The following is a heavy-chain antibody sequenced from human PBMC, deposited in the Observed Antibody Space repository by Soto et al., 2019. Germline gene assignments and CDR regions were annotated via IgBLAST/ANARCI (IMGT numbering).Heavy chain of an antibody. CDR3: ARAYSSGWGHNKKKRNYYFDY. CDR2: IYPGDSDT. Sequence: PGESLKISCKGSGYTFTTYWIGWVRQMPGKGLEWMGIIYPGDSDTKYSPSFQGQVTISADKSISTAYLQWNNLKASDMAVYYCARAYSSGWGHNKKKRNYYFDYWGQGTLVTVSS. D-gene: IGHD6-19*01. CDR1: GYTFTTYW. V-gene: IGHV5-51*01. J-gene: IGHJ4*02.